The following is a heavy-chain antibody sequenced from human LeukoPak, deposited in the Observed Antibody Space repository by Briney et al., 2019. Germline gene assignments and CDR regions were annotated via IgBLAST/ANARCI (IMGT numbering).Heavy chain of an antibody. CDR3: ARGEYSSSSGFDF. V-gene: IGHV3-33*08. J-gene: IGHJ4*02. Sequence: GGSLRLSCAASGFTFSTYWMSWVRQAPGKGLEWVAVIWYDGSNKFYADSVKGRFTISRDNSKNTLNLQMNSLRAEDTAVYYCARGEYSSSSGFDFWGQGTLVIVSS. CDR2: IWYDGSNK. D-gene: IGHD6-6*01. CDR1: GFTFSTYW.